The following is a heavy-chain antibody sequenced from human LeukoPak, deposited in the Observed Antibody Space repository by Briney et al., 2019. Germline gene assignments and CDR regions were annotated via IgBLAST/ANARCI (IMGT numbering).Heavy chain of an antibody. CDR1: GGSISSSSYY. CDR3: ARDLSDYDILTARRHWFDP. V-gene: IGHV4-61*01. J-gene: IGHJ5*02. Sequence: SETLSLTCTVSGGSISSSSYYWGWIRQPPGKGLEWIGYIYYSGSTNYNPSLKSRVTISVDTSKNQFSLKLSSVTAADTAVYYCARDLSDYDILTARRHWFDPWGQGTLVTVSS. CDR2: IYYSGST. D-gene: IGHD3-9*01.